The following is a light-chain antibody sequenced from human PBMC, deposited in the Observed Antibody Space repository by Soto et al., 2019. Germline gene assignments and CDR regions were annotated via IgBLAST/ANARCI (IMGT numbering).Light chain of an antibody. CDR3: QHYNSYSEA. Sequence: DIQMTQSASTLSGSVGDRVTITCRASQTISSWLAWYQQKPGKAPKLLIYKASTLKSGVPSRFSGSRSGTEFTLTISSLQPDDFATYYCQHYNSYSEAFGQGTKVDI. J-gene: IGKJ1*01. CDR2: KAS. V-gene: IGKV1-5*03. CDR1: QTISSW.